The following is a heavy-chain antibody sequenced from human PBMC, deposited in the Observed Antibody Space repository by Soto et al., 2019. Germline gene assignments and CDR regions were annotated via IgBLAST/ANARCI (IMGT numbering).Heavy chain of an antibody. CDR2: TYYTSKWFN. V-gene: IGHV6-1*01. CDR3: AGGLGAFDN. J-gene: IGHJ3*02. CDR1: GDSVSSNRAA. D-gene: IGHD3-16*01. Sequence: SQTLSLTCAISGDSVSSNRAAWNWVRQSPSRGLEWLGRTYYTSKWFNDYAVSVKSRITINPGTSRNQFSLHLNSVTPEDTAVYYCAGGLGAFDNWGQGTMVTVSS.